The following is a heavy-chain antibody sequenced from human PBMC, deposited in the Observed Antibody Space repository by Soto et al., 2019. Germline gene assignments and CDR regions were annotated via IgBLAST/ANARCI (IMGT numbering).Heavy chain of an antibody. CDR3: ARDPSPGGFDY. Sequence: ASETLSLTCTVSGGSVSSGSYYWSWIRQPPGKGLEWIGYIYYSGSTNYNPSLKSRVTISVDTSKNQFSLKLSSVTAADTAVYYCARDPSPGGFDYWGQGTLVTVSS. D-gene: IGHD3-10*01. V-gene: IGHV4-61*01. CDR2: IYYSGST. CDR1: GGSVSSGSYY. J-gene: IGHJ4*02.